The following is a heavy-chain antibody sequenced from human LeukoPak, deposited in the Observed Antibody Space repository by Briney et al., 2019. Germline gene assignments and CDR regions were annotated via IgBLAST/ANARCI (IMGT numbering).Heavy chain of an antibody. Sequence: GGSLRLSCAASGFTVSSHSRNCVRQAPGKGLEWVSSISSSSSYIYYADSVKGRFTISRDNARNSLYLQMNSLRAEDTAVYYCARDDIVLAPAAQGDYYYDMDVWGKGTTVTVSS. D-gene: IGHD2-2*01. V-gene: IGHV3-21*01. CDR3: ARDDIVLAPAAQGDYYYDMDV. CDR1: GFTVSSHS. J-gene: IGHJ6*03. CDR2: ISSSSSYI.